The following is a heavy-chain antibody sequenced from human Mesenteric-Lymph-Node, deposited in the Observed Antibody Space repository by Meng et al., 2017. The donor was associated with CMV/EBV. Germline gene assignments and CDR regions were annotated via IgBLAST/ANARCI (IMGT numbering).Heavy chain of an antibody. V-gene: IGHV4-39*07. Sequence: GSLRLSCTVSGGSISRSSYYWGWIRQPPGKGLEWIGSIYYSGSTYYNPSLKSRVTISVDTSKNQFSLKLSSVTAADTAVYYCARERSADYDFWSGYYPHYYYGMDVWGQGTTVTVSS. CDR3: ARERSADYDFWSGYYPHYYYGMDV. CDR1: GGSISRSSYY. D-gene: IGHD3-3*01. CDR2: IYYSGST. J-gene: IGHJ6*02.